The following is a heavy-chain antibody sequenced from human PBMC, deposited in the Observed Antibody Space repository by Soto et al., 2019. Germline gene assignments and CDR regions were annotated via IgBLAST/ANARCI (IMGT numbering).Heavy chain of an antibody. CDR2: INHSGST. Sequence: SETLSLTCVVYGGSFSGYYWSWIRQPPGKGLEWIGEINHSGSTNYNPSLKSRVTISEDTSKKQFSLKLSSVTAADTAVYYCARQRGTLIWSGNTPFDYWGQGTLVTVSS. CDR3: ARQRGTLIWSGNTPFDY. D-gene: IGHD3-3*01. V-gene: IGHV4-34*01. CDR1: GGSFSGYY. J-gene: IGHJ4*02.